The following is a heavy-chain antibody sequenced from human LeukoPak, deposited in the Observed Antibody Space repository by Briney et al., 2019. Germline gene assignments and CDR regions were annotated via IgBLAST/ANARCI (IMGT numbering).Heavy chain of an antibody. CDR2: IWYDGSNK. Sequence: GGSLRLSCAASGFKFRNYGMHRVRQAPGKGLEWVAVIWYDGSNKYYADSVKGRFTISRDNSKNTLYVQMNSLRVEDTAVYYCATSLGESTFETWGQGTLVTVSS. J-gene: IGHJ5*02. D-gene: IGHD3-3*02. V-gene: IGHV3-33*01. CDR3: ATSLGESTFET. CDR1: GFKFRNYG.